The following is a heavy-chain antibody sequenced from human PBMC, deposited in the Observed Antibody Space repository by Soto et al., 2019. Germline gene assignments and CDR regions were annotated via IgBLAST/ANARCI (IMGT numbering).Heavy chain of an antibody. CDR3: GSNHLGPTPYGMDV. V-gene: IGHV1-3*01. CDR1: GYTFTSYA. D-gene: IGHD3-3*01. J-gene: IGHJ6*02. Sequence: ASVKVSCKASGYTFTSYAMHWVRQAPGQRLEWMGWINAGNGDTKYSQKYQGRVTITRDTSASTAYLELSSLRSEDTVVYYCGSNHLGPTPYGMDVGGQGTRVTVSS. CDR2: INAGNGDT.